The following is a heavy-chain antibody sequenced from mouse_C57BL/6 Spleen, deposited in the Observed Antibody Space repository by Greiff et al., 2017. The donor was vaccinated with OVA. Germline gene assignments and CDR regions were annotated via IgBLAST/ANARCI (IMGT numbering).Heavy chain of an antibody. V-gene: IGHV1-54*01. J-gene: IGHJ2*01. CDR3: ARWSQYYFDY. CDR2: INPGSGGT. CDR1: GYAFTNYL. Sequence: VQLQQSGAELVRPGTSVKVSCKASGYAFTNYLIEWVKQRPGQGLEWIGVINPGSGGTTYNEKFKGKATLTADKSSSTAYMKLSSLTSEDSAVYFCARWSQYYFDYWGQGTTLTVSS.